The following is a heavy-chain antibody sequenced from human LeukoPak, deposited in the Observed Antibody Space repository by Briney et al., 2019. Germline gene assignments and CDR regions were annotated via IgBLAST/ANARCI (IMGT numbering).Heavy chain of an antibody. J-gene: IGHJ3*02. D-gene: IGHD3-22*01. CDR1: GFTVSSYG. V-gene: IGHV3-23*01. Sequence: QPGGTLRLSCAASGFTVSSYGMTWVRQAPGKGLEWVSSFSGTDGGTYYADSVKGRFTISRDNSKNTLYLQMNSLRAEDTAVYYCASYPHYYDSSGYGAFDIWGQGTMVTVSS. CDR2: FSGTDGGT. CDR3: ASYPHYYDSSGYGAFDI.